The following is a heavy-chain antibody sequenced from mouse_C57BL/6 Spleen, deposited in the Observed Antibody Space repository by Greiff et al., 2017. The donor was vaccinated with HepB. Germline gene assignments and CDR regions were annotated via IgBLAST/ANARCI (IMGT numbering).Heavy chain of an antibody. CDR3: AKNPSYGSSYGYFDV. Sequence: QVQLKQSGPGLVQPSHCLSITCTVSGFSLTSYGLHWVRPSPGKGLEWLGVIWRGGSTDYNAAFMSRLSFTKDNSKSQVFFKMNSLQADDTAIYYCAKNPSYGSSYGYFDVWGTGTTVTVSS. V-gene: IGHV2-5*01. CDR2: IWRGGST. CDR1: GFSLTSYG. J-gene: IGHJ1*03. D-gene: IGHD1-1*01.